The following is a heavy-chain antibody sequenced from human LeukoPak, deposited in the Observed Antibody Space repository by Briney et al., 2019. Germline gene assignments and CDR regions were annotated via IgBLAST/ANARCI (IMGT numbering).Heavy chain of an antibody. CDR3: VKAQYDFWSGLDY. D-gene: IGHD3-3*01. Sequence: GGSRSLSCSASGFTFSRYRMHWVRQAPGKGLEYVSAISGNGGSTYYADSVKGRFTISRDNSKNTLYLQMSSLRTEDTAIYYCVKAQYDFWSGLDYWGQRSLVSVSS. CDR2: ISGNGGST. V-gene: IGHV3-64D*09. CDR1: GFTFSRYR. J-gene: IGHJ4*02.